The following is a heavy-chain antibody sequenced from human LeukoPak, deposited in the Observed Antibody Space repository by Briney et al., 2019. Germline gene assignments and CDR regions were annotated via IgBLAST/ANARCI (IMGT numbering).Heavy chain of an antibody. V-gene: IGHV3-11*01. Sequence: PGGSLRLSCAASGFTFSVYYMTWIRQAPGKGLEWLSYIDSSGDVIYYADSVKGRFTISRDNAKNSLSLQMNSLRAEDTAVYYCAREGSGWPVRYFDYWGQGTLITVSS. J-gene: IGHJ4*02. CDR3: AREGSGWPVRYFDY. CDR2: IDSSGDVI. D-gene: IGHD6-19*01. CDR1: GFTFSVYY.